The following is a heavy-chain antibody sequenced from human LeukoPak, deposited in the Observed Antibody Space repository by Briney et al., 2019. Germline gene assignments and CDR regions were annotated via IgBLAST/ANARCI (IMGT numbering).Heavy chain of an antibody. V-gene: IGHV1-18*01. CDR1: GYTFTSYG. CDR2: ISAYNGNT. Sequence: GASVKVSCKASGYTFTSYGISWVRQAPGQGLEWMGWISAYNGNTNYAQKLQGRVTMTTDTSTSTAYMELRSLRSDDTAVYYCARESPSIAAAGRGIDYWGQGTLVTVSS. J-gene: IGHJ4*02. CDR3: ARESPSIAAAGRGIDY. D-gene: IGHD6-13*01.